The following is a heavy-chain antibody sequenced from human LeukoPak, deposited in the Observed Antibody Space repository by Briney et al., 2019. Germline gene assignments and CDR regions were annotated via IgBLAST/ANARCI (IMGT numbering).Heavy chain of an antibody. J-gene: IGHJ4*02. CDR3: ATRSPLVNAIL. CDR2: IYHTGTT. CDR1: GGSISNGNW. D-gene: IGHD1-26*01. Sequence: SETLCLTPFVSGGSISNGNWCTWARQPPGKGWEWFGEIYHTGTTNYNASLESRVTISIDESNNRSSLTLRSLTAADTAIYYCATRSPLVNAILWGQGTLVTVSS. V-gene: IGHV4/OR15-8*02.